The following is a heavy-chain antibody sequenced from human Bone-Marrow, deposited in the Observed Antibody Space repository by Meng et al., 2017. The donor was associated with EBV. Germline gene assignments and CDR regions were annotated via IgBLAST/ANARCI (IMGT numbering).Heavy chain of an antibody. V-gene: IGHV3-11*01. Sequence: HVEQVWPGAGFGKPGWSLSPSCAASGFTFSDYYMSWIRQAPGKGLEWVSYISNSGGTTYYADSVKGRFTISRDNTKNSLYMQMNSLRDEDTAVYYCARRSTIYSGRFDFWGQGTLVTVSS. CDR3: ARRSTIYSGRFDF. J-gene: IGHJ4*02. D-gene: IGHD5/OR15-5a*01. CDR2: ISNSGGTT. CDR1: GFTFSDYY.